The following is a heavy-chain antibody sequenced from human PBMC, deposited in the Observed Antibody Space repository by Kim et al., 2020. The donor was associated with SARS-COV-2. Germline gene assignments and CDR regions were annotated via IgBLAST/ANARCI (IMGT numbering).Heavy chain of an antibody. V-gene: IGHV4-39*01. J-gene: IGHJ4*02. CDR2: IYYSGST. CDR1: GGSISSSSYY. Sequence: SETLSLTCTVSGGSISSSSYYWGWIRQPPGKGLEWIGSIYYSGSTYYNPSLKSRVTISVDTSKNQFSLKLSSVTAADTAVYYCARGEWTPYYYDSSGYYYYFDYWGQGTLVTVSS. CDR3: ARGEWTPYYYDSSGYYYYFDY. D-gene: IGHD3-22*01.